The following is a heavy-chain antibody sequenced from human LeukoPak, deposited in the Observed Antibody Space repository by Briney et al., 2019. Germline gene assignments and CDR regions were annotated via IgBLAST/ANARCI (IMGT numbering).Heavy chain of an antibody. CDR3: AKDTGSFYSSGWYGPSWFDP. CDR1: GFTFDDYA. D-gene: IGHD6-19*01. Sequence: GGSLRLFCAASGFTFDDYAMHWVRQAPGKGLEWVSGISWNSGSIGYADSVKGRFTISRDNAKNSLYLQMNSLRAEDTALYYCAKDTGSFYSSGWYGPSWFDPWGQGTLVTVSS. V-gene: IGHV3-9*01. J-gene: IGHJ5*02. CDR2: ISWNSGSI.